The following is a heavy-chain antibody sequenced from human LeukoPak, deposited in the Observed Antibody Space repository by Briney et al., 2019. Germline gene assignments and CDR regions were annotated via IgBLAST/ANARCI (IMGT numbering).Heavy chain of an antibody. V-gene: IGHV3-7*01. CDR2: IKQDGSEK. CDR3: ARDSPMGSF. J-gene: IGHJ4*02. CDR1: GGSISSYY. D-gene: IGHD3-16*01. Sequence: ETLSLTCTVSGGSISSYYWSWIRQPPGKGLEWVANIKQDGSEKNYVDSVKGRFTISRDNAKNSLYLQMNSLRAEDTAVYYCARDSPMGSFWGQGTLVTVSS.